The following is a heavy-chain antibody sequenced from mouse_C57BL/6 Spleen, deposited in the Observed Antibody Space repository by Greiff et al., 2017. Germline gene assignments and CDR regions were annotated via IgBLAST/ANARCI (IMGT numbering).Heavy chain of an antibody. V-gene: IGHV5-16*01. J-gene: IGHJ2*01. Sequence: EVQLVESEGGLVQPGSSMKLSCTASGFTFSDYYMAWVRQVPAKGLEWVANINYDGSSPYYLASLKSRFIISRDTATNILYLERSSLKSKDNATYYCASITTVVAAKGFCYFDYWGQGTTLTVSS. CDR2: INYDGSSP. CDR3: ASITTVVAAKGFCYFDY. D-gene: IGHD1-1*01. CDR1: GFTFSDYY.